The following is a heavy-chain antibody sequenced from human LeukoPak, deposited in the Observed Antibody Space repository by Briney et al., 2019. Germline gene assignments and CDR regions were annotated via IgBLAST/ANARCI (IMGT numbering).Heavy chain of an antibody. V-gene: IGHV3-23*01. J-gene: IGHJ4*02. Sequence: GSLRLSCAASDFSFTTYAMGWVRQAPGRGLEWVSSVSGGDPTTYYPDSVKGRFTISRDNSKNTLYLQMNSLRAEDTAIYYCAKESLLLRGPLLIYYFDFWGQGTLVTVSS. D-gene: IGHD3-10*01. CDR2: VSGGDPTT. CDR3: AKESLLLRGPLLIYYFDF. CDR1: DFSFTTYA.